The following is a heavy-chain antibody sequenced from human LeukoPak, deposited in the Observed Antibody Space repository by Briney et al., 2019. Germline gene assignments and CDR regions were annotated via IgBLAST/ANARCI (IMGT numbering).Heavy chain of an antibody. CDR2: ISRSGDAT. D-gene: IGHD6-19*01. CDR1: GFTFSSYG. V-gene: IGHV3-23*01. J-gene: IGHJ4*02. Sequence: GGTLRLSCVASGFTFSSYGMSWVRQAPGKGLEWVSSISRSGDATYYANSVKGRFTISRDNSKNTLYLQMNSLRAEDTALYYWVRHSSDWYFSQYYFHYWGQGTLVTVSS. CDR3: VRHSSDWYFSQYYFHY.